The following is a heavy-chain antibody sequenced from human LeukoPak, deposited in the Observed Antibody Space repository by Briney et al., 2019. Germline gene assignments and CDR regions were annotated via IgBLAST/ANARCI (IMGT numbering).Heavy chain of an antibody. D-gene: IGHD2-15*01. Sequence: SETLSLTCSVSGDSINSNYWSWMRQPPGKGLEWIGYIYYGGSTNYNPSLKSRVSMSVDTSKDQFSLNLSSVTAADTAVYHCARLLAGCPGGRCRAHFDYWGQGTLVTVSS. CDR3: ARLLAGCPGGRCRAHFDY. CDR1: GDSINSNY. CDR2: IYYGGST. V-gene: IGHV4-59*01. J-gene: IGHJ4*02.